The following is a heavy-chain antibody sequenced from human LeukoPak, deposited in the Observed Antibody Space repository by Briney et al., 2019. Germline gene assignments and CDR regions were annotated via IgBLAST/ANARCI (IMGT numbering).Heavy chain of an antibody. V-gene: IGHV3-74*01. J-gene: IGHJ4*02. CDR1: GFTFSNYW. Sequence: GGSLRLSCAASGFTFSNYWMHWVRQAPGKGLVWVSRLNTDGSTKTYADSVKGRFTISRDNAKNTLYLQMNSLRAEDTAVYYCARAGPDYYDSSGCYWDSWGQGTLVTVSS. CDR2: LNTDGSTK. CDR3: ARAGPDYYDSSGCYWDS. D-gene: IGHD3-22*01.